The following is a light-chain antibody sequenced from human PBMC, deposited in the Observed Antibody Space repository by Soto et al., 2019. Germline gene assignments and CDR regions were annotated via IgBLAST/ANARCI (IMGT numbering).Light chain of an antibody. CDR1: QSLLPGNGYNY. Sequence: DIVMTQSPLSLPVTPGEPASISCRSSQSLLPGNGYNYLDWYLQKPGQSPQLLIYLGSNRASEVPDRFSGSGSGTDFTLKISRVEAEDVGVYYCMQALQPSVTFGQGTKLEIK. J-gene: IGKJ2*01. V-gene: IGKV2-28*01. CDR2: LGS. CDR3: MQALQPSVT.